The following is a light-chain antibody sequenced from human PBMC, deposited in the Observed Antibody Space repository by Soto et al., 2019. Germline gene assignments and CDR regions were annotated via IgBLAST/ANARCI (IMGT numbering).Light chain of an antibody. V-gene: IGLV3-21*04. CDR1: NIGSEG. CDR3: QVWDNSSNHVL. CDR2: YDS. J-gene: IGLJ2*01. Sequence: SYELTQPPSVSVAPGKTAKVTCGGNNIGSEGVHWYRQKPGQAPVLVISYDSDRPSGVPERFSGSNSGNTATLTISSVEAGDEADYYCQVWDNSSNHVLFGGGTKLTVL.